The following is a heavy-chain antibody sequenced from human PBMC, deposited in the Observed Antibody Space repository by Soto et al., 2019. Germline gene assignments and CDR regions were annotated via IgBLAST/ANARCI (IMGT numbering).Heavy chain of an antibody. CDR3: AKEIGGAASTYHYYGMDA. J-gene: IGHJ6*02. Sequence: QLVESGGGVVQPGRSLRLSCTASGFTFSSYFMHWVRQAPGKGLERVATISHDGNNKYHVDSVKGRFTISRDNSKDTVYLQMESLRFEDTAEYYCAKEIGGAASTYHYYGMDAWGQGTTVTVS. CDR1: GFTFSSYF. D-gene: IGHD3-3*01. V-gene: IGHV3-30*18. CDR2: ISHDGNNK.